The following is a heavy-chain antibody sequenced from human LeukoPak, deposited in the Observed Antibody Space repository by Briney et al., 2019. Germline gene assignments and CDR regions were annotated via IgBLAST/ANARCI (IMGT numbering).Heavy chain of an antibody. CDR1: GDSVSSSDYY. CDR2: VSYNGIT. V-gene: IGHV4-39*01. J-gene: IGHJ5*01. CDR3: ASSSSWYRFDF. D-gene: IGHD6-13*01. Sequence: SETLSLTCTVSGDSVSSSDYYWVWLRQPPGKGLEWIGTVSYNGITYYPPSLQSRLSISIDTPKNPFSLTLTSVTAADTAVYYCASSSSWYRFDFWGQGTLVTVSS.